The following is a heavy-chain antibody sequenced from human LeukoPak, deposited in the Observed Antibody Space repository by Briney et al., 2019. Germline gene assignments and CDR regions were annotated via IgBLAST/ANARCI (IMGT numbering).Heavy chain of an antibody. CDR1: GFTFTSYG. CDR2: ITYDGYYK. V-gene: IGHV3-30*03. D-gene: IGHD3-10*01. Sequence: GTSLRLSCAASGFTFTSYGMHWVRQAPGKGLEWVALITYDGYYKYYSDSVKGRFTISSDTSKNTLYLQMNSLRAEDTAVYYCARDLSPVVRASPMGYWGQGTLVAVSS. CDR3: ARDLSPVVRASPMGY. J-gene: IGHJ4*02.